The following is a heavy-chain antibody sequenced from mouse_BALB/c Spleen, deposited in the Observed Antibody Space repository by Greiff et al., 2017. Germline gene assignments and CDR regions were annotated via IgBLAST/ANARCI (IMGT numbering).Heavy chain of an antibody. Sequence: DVKLVESGGGLVKPGGSLKLSCAASGFTFSSYAMSWVRQTPEKRLEWVASISSGGSTYYPDSVKGRFTISRDNARNILYLQMSSLRSEDTAMYYCATPRSFFDYWGQGTTLTVSS. J-gene: IGHJ2*01. CDR1: GFTFSSYA. CDR3: ATPRSFFDY. D-gene: IGHD3-1*01. CDR2: ISSGGST. V-gene: IGHV5-6-5*01.